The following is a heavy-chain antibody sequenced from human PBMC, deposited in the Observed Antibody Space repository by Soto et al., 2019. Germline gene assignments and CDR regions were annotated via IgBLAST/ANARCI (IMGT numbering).Heavy chain of an antibody. CDR2: NNAGNDNT. CDR3: ARHPSGGAGWRDR. CDR1: GYTFISYA. Sequence: QVQLVQSGAEGKKPGASVKDSCKTSGYTFISYAMHWVRQAPGQRREWMGWNNAGNDNTKYSQRFQGRVTITRDTSTSKAYMDLTSLRYEDTAVYYCARHPSGGAGWRDRWGQGTLVTVSS. V-gene: IGHV1-3*01. J-gene: IGHJ5*02. D-gene: IGHD6-25*01.